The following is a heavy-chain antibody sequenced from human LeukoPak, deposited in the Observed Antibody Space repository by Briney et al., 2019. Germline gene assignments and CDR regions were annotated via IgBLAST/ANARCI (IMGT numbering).Heavy chain of an antibody. CDR1: GFTFGDYA. V-gene: IGHV4-34*01. Sequence: GSLRLSCTASGFTFGDYAMSWVRQPPGKGLEWIGEINHSGSTNYNPSLKSRVTISVDTSKNQFSLKLSSVTAADTAVYYCARGDWYFDLWGRGTLVTVSS. CDR3: ARGDWYFDL. J-gene: IGHJ2*01. CDR2: INHSGST.